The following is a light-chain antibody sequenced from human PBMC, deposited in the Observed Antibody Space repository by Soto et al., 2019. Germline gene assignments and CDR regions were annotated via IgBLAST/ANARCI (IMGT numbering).Light chain of an antibody. CDR3: QSYDSSLSGVV. CDR2: GNS. Sequence: QSVLTQPPSVSGAPGQRATISCTGSSSNIGAGYDVHWYQQLPGTAPKLLIYGNSNRPSGVPERFSGSKSGTSASLAITGLQAEDEADYYCQSYDSSLSGVVFGGGTKLTVL. CDR1: SSNIGAGYD. J-gene: IGLJ2*01. V-gene: IGLV1-40*01.